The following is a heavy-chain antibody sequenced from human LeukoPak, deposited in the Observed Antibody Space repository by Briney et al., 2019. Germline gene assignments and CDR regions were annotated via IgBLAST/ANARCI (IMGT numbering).Heavy chain of an antibody. V-gene: IGHV4-31*03. CDR1: GDFISSGAYY. J-gene: IGHJ4*02. D-gene: IGHD3-22*01. CDR2: IYYSGST. CDR3: ARIQREGDSSALGHYFDY. Sequence: SETLSLTCTVSGDFISSGAYYWSWIRQHPGKGLEWIGYIYYSGSTYYNPSLKSRVTISVDTSKNQFSLKLSSVTAADTAVYYCARIQREGDSSALGHYFDYWGQGTLVTVSS.